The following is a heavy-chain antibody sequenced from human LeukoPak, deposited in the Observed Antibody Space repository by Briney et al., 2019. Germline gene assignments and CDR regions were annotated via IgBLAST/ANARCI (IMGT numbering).Heavy chain of an antibody. CDR2: IWYDGSNK. Sequence: GGSLRLSCAASGFTFSSYGMHWVRQAPGKGLEWVAVIWYDGSNKYYADSVNGRFTISRDNSKNTLYLQMNSLRAEDTAVYYCAKDAQDSSPPYWGQGTLVTVSS. J-gene: IGHJ4*02. D-gene: IGHD3-22*01. CDR1: GFTFSSYG. V-gene: IGHV3-33*06. CDR3: AKDAQDSSPPY.